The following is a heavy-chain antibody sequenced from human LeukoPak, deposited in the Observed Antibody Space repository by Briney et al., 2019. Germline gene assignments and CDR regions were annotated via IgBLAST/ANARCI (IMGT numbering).Heavy chain of an antibody. D-gene: IGHD6-13*01. CDR2: IYTSGST. CDR3: AREPAGIAAAGKALAFDI. V-gene: IGHV4-4*07. CDR1: GGSISSYY. J-gene: IGHJ3*02. Sequence: SETQSLTCTVSGGSISSYYWSWIRQPAGKGLEWIGRIYTSGSTNYNPSLKSRVTMSVDTSKNQFSLKLSSVTAADTAVYYCAREPAGIAAAGKALAFDIWGQGTMVTVSS.